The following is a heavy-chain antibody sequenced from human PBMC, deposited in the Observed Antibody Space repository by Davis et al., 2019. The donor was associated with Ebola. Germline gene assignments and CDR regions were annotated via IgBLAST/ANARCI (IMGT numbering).Heavy chain of an antibody. V-gene: IGHV1-3*01. CDR3: ATGSSIAARQGDY. D-gene: IGHD6-6*01. Sequence: KFQGRVTITRDTSASTAYMELSSLRSEDTAVYYCATGSSIAARQGDYWGQGTLVTVSS. J-gene: IGHJ4*02.